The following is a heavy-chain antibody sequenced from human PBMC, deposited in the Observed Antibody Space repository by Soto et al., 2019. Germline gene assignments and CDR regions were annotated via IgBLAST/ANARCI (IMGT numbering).Heavy chain of an antibody. D-gene: IGHD6-6*01. CDR2: IYPGDSDT. V-gene: IGHV5-51*01. CDR3: ARPSYSTSRYYGLDV. Sequence: GESLKISCKGSGYSFSNYWIGWVRQMPGKGLEWMGIIYPGDSDTRYSPSFQGQVTISADKSISTAYLQWSSLKASDTAMYYWARPSYSTSRYYGLDVWGQGTTVTVSS. J-gene: IGHJ6*02. CDR1: GYSFSNYW.